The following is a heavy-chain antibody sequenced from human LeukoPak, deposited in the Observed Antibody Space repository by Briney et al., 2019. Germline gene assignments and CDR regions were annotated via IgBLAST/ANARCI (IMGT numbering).Heavy chain of an antibody. Sequence: SVKVSRKASGCTFISYDISWVRQAPGQGLEWMGAIIPNFGTANYAQKFQGRVTITADKSPSTAYMELSSLRSEDTAVYYCARRYDKNAFDIWGQGTMVTVSS. D-gene: IGHD3-10*01. J-gene: IGHJ3*02. V-gene: IGHV1-69*06. CDR2: IIPNFGTA. CDR1: GCTFISYD. CDR3: ARRYDKNAFDI.